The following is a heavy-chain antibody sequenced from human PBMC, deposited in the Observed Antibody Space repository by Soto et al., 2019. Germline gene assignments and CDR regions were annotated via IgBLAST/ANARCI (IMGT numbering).Heavy chain of an antibody. D-gene: IGHD3-16*01. CDR2: ISAHNGNT. CDR3: ARFGEVRPISHYYSHGMDV. V-gene: IGHV1-18*04. CDR1: GYSFTNFG. J-gene: IGHJ6*01. Sequence: ASVKVSCKTSGYSFTNFGITLVRQVPGQGLEWMGWISAHNGNTKYAQKFQDRVSMTIDTSTSTAYMEVRSLRSDDTAEYFCARFGEVRPISHYYSHGMDVWGQGTTVTVSS.